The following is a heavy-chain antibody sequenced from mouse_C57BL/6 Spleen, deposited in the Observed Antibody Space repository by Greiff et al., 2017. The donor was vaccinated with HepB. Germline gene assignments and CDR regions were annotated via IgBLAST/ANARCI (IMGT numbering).Heavy chain of an antibody. Sequence: QVQLQQSGAELVRPGASVTLSCKASGYTFTDYEMHWVKQTPVHGLEWIGAIDPETGGTAYNQKFKGKAILTADKSSSTAYMELSSLTSEDSAVYYYTRTYYGNVWGTGTTVTVSS. V-gene: IGHV1-15*01. CDR1: GYTFTDYE. D-gene: IGHD2-10*01. CDR3: TRTYYGNV. J-gene: IGHJ1*03. CDR2: IDPETGGT.